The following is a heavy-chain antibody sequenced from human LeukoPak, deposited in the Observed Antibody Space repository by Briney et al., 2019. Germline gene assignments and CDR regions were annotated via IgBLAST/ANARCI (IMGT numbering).Heavy chain of an antibody. CDR3: ARQKTAMVLRFDY. CDR1: GYIFTSYW. V-gene: IGHV5-51*01. Sequence: GESLKISCKGSGYIFTSYWIGWVRQMPGKGLEWMGIIYPGDSDTRYSPSFQGQVTISADKSISTAYLQWSSLKASDTAMYYCARQKTAMVLRFDYWGQGTLVTVSS. J-gene: IGHJ4*02. CDR2: IYPGDSDT. D-gene: IGHD5-18*01.